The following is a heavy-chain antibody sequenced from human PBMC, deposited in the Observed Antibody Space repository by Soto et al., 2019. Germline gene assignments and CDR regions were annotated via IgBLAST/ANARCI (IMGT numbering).Heavy chain of an antibody. J-gene: IGHJ5*02. D-gene: IGHD3-16*01. CDR1: RGALSGYS. Sequence: SETLSLTCAVYRGALSGYSWNWIRQPPGKGLEWIGEINYSEDTTPTYNPSLKSRVTISADRTNNQLFLRLTSVTAADTAIYYCARDHDYVWGSHRTWFGLWGQGTPVTVSS. CDR2: INYSEDTTP. V-gene: IGHV4-34*01. CDR3: ARDHDYVWGSHRTWFGL.